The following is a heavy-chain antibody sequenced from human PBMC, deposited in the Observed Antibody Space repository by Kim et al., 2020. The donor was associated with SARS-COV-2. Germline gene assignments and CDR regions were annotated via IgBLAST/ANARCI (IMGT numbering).Heavy chain of an antibody. J-gene: IGHJ6*02. D-gene: IGHD3-10*01. Sequence: SETLSLTCTVSGGSISSYYWSWIRQPPGKGLEWIGYIYYSGSTNYNPSLKSRVTISVDTSKNQFSLKLSSVTAADTAVYYCASSYYGSGSYPEPYYYYGMDVWGQGTTVTVSS. CDR2: IYYSGST. V-gene: IGHV4-59*01. CDR1: GGSISSYY. CDR3: ASSYYGSGSYPEPYYYYGMDV.